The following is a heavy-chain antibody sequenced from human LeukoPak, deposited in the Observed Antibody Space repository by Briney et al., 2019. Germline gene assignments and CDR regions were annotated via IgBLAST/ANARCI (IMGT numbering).Heavy chain of an antibody. CDR3: ARDRLRYHI. CDR1: GGSISSYY. Sequence: PSETLSLTCTVSGGSISSYYWSWIRQPPGKGLEWIGYIYYSRSTNYNPSLKSRVTISVDTSKNQFSLKLSSVTAADTAVYYCARDRLRYHIWGQGTLVTVSS. CDR2: IYYSRST. V-gene: IGHV4-59*01. D-gene: IGHD1-14*01. J-gene: IGHJ4*02.